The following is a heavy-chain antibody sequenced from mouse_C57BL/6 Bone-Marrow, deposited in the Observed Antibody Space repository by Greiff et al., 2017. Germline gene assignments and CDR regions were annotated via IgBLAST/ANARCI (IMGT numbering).Heavy chain of an antibody. D-gene: IGHD2-4*01. V-gene: IGHV1-26*01. CDR3: ALYYDYDNFDY. Sequence: EVQLQQSGPELVKPGASVKISCKASGYTFTDYYMNWVKQSHGKSLEWIGDINPNNGGTSYNQKFKGKATLTVDKSSSTAYMELRSLTSEDSAVYYCALYYDYDNFDYWGQGTTLTVSS. J-gene: IGHJ2*01. CDR2: INPNNGGT. CDR1: GYTFTDYY.